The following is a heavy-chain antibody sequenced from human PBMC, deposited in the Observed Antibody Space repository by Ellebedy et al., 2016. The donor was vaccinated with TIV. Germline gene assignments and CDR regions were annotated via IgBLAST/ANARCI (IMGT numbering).Heavy chain of an antibody. CDR3: ATNYDTGGAFDI. V-gene: IGHV3-23*01. D-gene: IGHD3-9*01. J-gene: IGHJ3*02. Sequence: GESLKISCAASGFTFSSYAMSWVRQAPGKGLEWVSAISGSGGSTYYADSVKGRFTISRDNSKNTLYLQMNSLRAEDTAVYYCATNYDTGGAFDIWGQGTMVTVSS. CDR2: ISGSGGST. CDR1: GFTFSSYA.